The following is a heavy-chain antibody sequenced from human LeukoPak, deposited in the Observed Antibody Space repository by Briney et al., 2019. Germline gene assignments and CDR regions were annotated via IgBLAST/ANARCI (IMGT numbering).Heavy chain of an antibody. J-gene: IGHJ4*02. V-gene: IGHV3-21*04. CDR2: ISSSSSYI. Sequence: PGGSLRLSCAASGFTYSSYSMNWVRQAPGKGLEWVSSISSSSSYIYYADSVKGRFTISRDNAKNSLYLQMNSLRAEDTAVYYCAKVIDPYSNHAWVYFDYWGQGTLVTVSS. CDR3: AKVIDPYSNHAWVYFDY. D-gene: IGHD4-11*01. CDR1: GFTYSSYS.